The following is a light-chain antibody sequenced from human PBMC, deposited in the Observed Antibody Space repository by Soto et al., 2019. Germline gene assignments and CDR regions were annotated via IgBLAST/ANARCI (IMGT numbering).Light chain of an antibody. CDR1: RGVSSGY. CDR2: GAS. V-gene: IGKV3-20*01. CDR3: QQYGSSPT. Sequence: EIVLTQSPGSLSLSLGERATLSCRASRGVSSGYLAWYQQKPGQAPRLLIFGASIRSTGIPDRFSGSGYGTDFTLFISRLEPEEFAVYFWQQYGSSPTFGGGTKVEIK. J-gene: IGKJ4*01.